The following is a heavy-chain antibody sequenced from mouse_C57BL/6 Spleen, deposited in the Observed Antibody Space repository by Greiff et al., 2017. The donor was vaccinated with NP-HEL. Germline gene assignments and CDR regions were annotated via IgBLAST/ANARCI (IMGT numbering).Heavy chain of an antibody. CDR1: GFTFSDYY. Sequence: EVKLVESEGGLVQPGSSMKLSCTASGFTFSDYYMAWVRQVPEKGLEWVANINYDGSSTSYLYSLKSRFIITIDNANNILYLQMSSLKSEDTATDDCARAGPDYYAMDYWGQGTSVTVSS. CDR2: INYDGSST. J-gene: IGHJ4*01. D-gene: IGHD4-1*01. V-gene: IGHV5-16*01. CDR3: ARAGPDYYAMDY.